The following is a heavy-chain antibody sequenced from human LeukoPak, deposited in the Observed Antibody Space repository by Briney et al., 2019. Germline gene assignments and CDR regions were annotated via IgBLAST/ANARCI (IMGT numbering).Heavy chain of an antibody. CDR1: GYTFTGYY. J-gene: IGHJ6*03. V-gene: IGHV1-2*02. CDR2: INPNSGGT. D-gene: IGHD4-11*01. CDR3: ARAGQYYYYYMDV. Sequence: ASVKVSCKASGYTFTGYYMHWVRPAPGQGLEWMGWINPNSGGTNYAQKFQGRVTMTRDTSISTAYMELSRLRSDDTAVYYCARAGQYYYYYMDVWGKGTTVTISS.